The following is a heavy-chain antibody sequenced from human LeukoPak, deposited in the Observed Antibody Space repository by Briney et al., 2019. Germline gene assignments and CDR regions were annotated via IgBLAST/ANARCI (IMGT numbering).Heavy chain of an antibody. CDR1: GFTFSSYA. CDR2: ISGSGGST. V-gene: IGHV3-23*01. D-gene: IGHD2-15*01. CDR3: ARDRFCSGGSCYSADY. J-gene: IGHJ4*02. Sequence: PGGSLRLSCAASGFTFSSYAMSWVRQAPGKGLEWVSTISGSGGSTYYADSMKGRFTISRDNSKNTLYLQMNSLRADDTAVYYCARDRFCSGGSCYSADYWGQGTLVTVSS.